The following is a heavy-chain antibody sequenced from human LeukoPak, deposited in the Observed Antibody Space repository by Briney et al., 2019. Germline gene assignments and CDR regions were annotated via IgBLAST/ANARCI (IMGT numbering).Heavy chain of an antibody. CDR1: GDSVSSNGAS. CDR2: TYYRSKWYN. CDR3: ARETDFGVVTN. Sequence: PSQTLSLTCDISGDSVSSNGASWTWIRQSPSRDLEWLGRTYYRSKWYNDYAVSVKSRISINPDTSKNQFSLQMNSVTPEDTAVYYCARETDFGVVTNWGQGTLVTVSS. D-gene: IGHD3-3*01. J-gene: IGHJ4*02. V-gene: IGHV6-1*01.